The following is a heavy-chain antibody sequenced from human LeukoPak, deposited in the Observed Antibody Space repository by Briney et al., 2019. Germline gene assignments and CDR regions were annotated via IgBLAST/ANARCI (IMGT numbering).Heavy chain of an antibody. CDR2: INPNSGGT. CDR1: GHPFTDYH. V-gene: IGHV1-2*02. Sequence: ASVKVSCKASGHPFTDYHIHWVRQAPGQGPEWMGWINPNSGGTNYAEKFHGRVTMTRDTSITTAYMELSGLRSADTAVYYCARFRHVAVAGTPHFDFWGQGTLVTVSS. D-gene: IGHD6-19*01. CDR3: ARFRHVAVAGTPHFDF. J-gene: IGHJ4*02.